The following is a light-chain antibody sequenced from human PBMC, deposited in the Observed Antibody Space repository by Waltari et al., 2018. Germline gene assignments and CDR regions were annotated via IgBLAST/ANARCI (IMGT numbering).Light chain of an antibody. CDR2: GAS. Sequence: IVLTQSPGTLSLSPGERATPSCRASQSVSSSLAWYQQKPGQAPKLLIYGASTRATGIPDRFTGSGSGTDFSLTISSLEPEDFAIYFCQHYVRLPATFGQGTKVEIK. CDR3: QHYVRLPAT. J-gene: IGKJ1*01. CDR1: QSVSSS. V-gene: IGKV3-20*01.